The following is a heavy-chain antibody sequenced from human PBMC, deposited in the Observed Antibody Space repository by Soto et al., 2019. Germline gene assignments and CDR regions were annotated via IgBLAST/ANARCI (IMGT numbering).Heavy chain of an antibody. CDR3: ARRGSGSDYDY. V-gene: IGHV3-23*01. CDR2: ISGSGGST. Sequence: EVQLLESGGGLVQPGGSLRLSCAASGFTFSSYAMRWVRQAPGKGLEWVSAISGSGGSTYYADSVKGRFTISRANSKNTLYLQMHSLRAEDTAVYYCARRGSGSDYDYWGQGTLVTVSS. CDR1: GFTFSSYA. D-gene: IGHD1-26*01. J-gene: IGHJ4*02.